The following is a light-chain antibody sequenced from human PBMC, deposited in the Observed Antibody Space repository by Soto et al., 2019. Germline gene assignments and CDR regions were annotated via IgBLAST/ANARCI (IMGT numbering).Light chain of an antibody. V-gene: IGLV2-23*01. Sequence: QSVLTQPASVSGSPGQSITISCTGTSSDVGSYNFVSWYQQHPGKAPKLMIYEGTKRPSGVSNRFSASKSGNTASLTMSGLQAEDEADYYCCSYAGSSTWVFGGGTKLTVL. CDR1: SSDVGSYNF. CDR2: EGT. J-gene: IGLJ3*02. CDR3: CSYAGSSTWV.